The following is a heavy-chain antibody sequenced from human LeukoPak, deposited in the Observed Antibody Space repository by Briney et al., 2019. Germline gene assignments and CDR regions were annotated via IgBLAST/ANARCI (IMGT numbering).Heavy chain of an antibody. J-gene: IGHJ4*02. Sequence: PGGSLRLSCAASGFTFSDYYMSWIRQAPGKGLEWVSYISSSGSTIYYADSVKGRFTISRDNAKNSPYLQMNSLRAEDTAVYYCARDAYYDSSGYCHYWGQGTLVTVSS. D-gene: IGHD3-22*01. V-gene: IGHV3-11*04. CDR1: GFTFSDYY. CDR2: ISSSGSTI. CDR3: ARDAYYDSSGYCHY.